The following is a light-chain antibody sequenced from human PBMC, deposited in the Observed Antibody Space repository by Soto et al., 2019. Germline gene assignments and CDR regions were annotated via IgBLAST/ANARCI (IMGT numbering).Light chain of an antibody. V-gene: IGLV2-14*01. CDR2: EVT. J-gene: IGLJ3*02. CDR1: SSDVGGYNY. CDR3: ISYRSGTTLM. Sequence: QSVLTQPASVSGSPGQSISISCTGTSSDVGGYNYVSWYQQHPGKAPKLIIYEVTNRPPGVSNRFSGSKSGNTASLTISGLQAEDEADYYCISYRSGTTLMFGGGTKLTVL.